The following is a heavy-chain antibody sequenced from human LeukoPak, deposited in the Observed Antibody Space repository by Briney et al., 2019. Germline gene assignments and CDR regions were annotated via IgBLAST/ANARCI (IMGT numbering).Heavy chain of an antibody. Sequence: GASVKVSCKASGYTFTCYYMHWVRQAPGQGLEWVGGIIPIFGTANYAQKFQGRVTITADESTSTAYMELSSLRSEDTAVYYCAREGYWGQGTLVTVSS. V-gene: IGHV1-69*13. CDR1: GYTFTCYY. CDR3: AREGY. J-gene: IGHJ4*02. CDR2: IIPIFGTA.